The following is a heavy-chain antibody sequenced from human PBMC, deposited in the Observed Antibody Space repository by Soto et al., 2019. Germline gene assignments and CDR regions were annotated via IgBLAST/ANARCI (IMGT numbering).Heavy chain of an antibody. J-gene: IGHJ6*02. CDR3: ARDRGNWAYYYYYGMDV. Sequence: ESGGGVVQPGRSLRLSCAASGFTFSSYGMHWVRQAPGKGLEWVAVIWYDGSNKYYADSVKGRFTISRDNSKNTLYLQMNSLRAEDTAVYYCARDRGNWAYYYYYGMDVWGQGTTVTVSS. CDR2: IWYDGSNK. V-gene: IGHV3-33*01. D-gene: IGHD7-27*01. CDR1: GFTFSSYG.